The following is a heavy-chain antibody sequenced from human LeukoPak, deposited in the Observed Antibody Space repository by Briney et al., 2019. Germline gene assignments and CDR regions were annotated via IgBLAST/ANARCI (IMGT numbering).Heavy chain of an antibody. V-gene: IGHV1-2*04. D-gene: IGHD2-2*01. CDR2: INPNSGGT. CDR3: ARAASMVVPAASFDP. CDR1: GYTFTGYY. J-gene: IGHJ5*02. Sequence: GASVKVSCKASGYTFTGYYMHWVRQAPGQGLEWMGWINPNSGGTNYAQKFQGWVTMTRDTSISTAYMELSRLRSDDTAVYYCARAASMVVPAASFDPWGQGTLVTVSS.